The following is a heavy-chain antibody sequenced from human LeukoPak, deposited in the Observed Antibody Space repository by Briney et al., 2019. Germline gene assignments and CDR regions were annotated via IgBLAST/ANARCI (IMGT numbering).Heavy chain of an antibody. Sequence: PGGSLRLSCTASGFTFGDYAMSWVRQAPGKGLEWVGFIRSKAYGGTTEYAASVKGRFTISRDDSKSIAYLQMNSLKTEDTAVYYCTRDMAGQFLEWPDYWGQGTLVTVSS. D-gene: IGHD3-3*01. CDR2: IRSKAYGGTT. CDR3: TRDMAGQFLEWPDY. J-gene: IGHJ4*02. CDR1: GFTFGDYA. V-gene: IGHV3-49*04.